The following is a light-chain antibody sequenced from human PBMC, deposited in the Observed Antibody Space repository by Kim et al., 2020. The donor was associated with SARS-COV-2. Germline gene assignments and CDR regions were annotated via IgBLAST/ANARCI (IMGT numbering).Light chain of an antibody. V-gene: IGKV4-1*01. CDR3: QQYYSTPLT. CDR2: WAS. J-gene: IGKJ4*01. CDR1: QSVLYSSNNKNY. Sequence: VLPQSPDSLAVSLGERATINCKSSQSVLYSSNNKNYLAWYQQKPGQPPKLLIYWASTRESGVPDRFSGSGSGTDFTLTISSLQAEDVAVYYCQQYYSTPLTFGGGTKVDIK.